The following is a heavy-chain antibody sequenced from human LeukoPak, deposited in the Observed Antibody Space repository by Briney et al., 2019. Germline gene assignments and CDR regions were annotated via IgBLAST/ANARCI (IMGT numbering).Heavy chain of an antibody. CDR1: GYTFTSYG. J-gene: IGHJ4*02. D-gene: IGHD6-19*01. Sequence: ASVKVSCKASGYTFTSYGISWVRQAPGQGLEWMGWISAYNGNTNYAQKLQGRVTMTTDTSTSTAYMELRSLRSDDTAVYYCARVRASSGWYLGYFDYRGQGTLVTVSS. CDR2: ISAYNGNT. CDR3: ARVRASSGWYLGYFDY. V-gene: IGHV1-18*01.